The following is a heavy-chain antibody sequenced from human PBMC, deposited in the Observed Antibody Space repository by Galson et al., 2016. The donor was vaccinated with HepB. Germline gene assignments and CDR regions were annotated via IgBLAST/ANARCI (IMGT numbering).Heavy chain of an antibody. V-gene: IGHV4-39*01. CDR3: ARVRYYFDY. CDR1: GGSISSSSYY. J-gene: IGHJ4*02. Sequence: ETLSLTCTVSGGSISSSSYYWGWIRQPPGKGLEWIGSIYYSGSTYYNPSLKSRVTISVDTSKNQFSLKLSSVTAADTAVYYCARVRYYFDYCGQGTLVTGSS. CDR2: IYYSGST.